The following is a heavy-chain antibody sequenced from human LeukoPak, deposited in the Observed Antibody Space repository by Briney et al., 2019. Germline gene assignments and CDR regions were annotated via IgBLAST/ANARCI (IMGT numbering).Heavy chain of an antibody. D-gene: IGHD2-2*01. CDR2: ISYDERNK. V-gene: IGHV3-30*18. CDR1: GFTFKTYG. Sequence: PGGSLRLSCEASGFTFKTYGMHWVRQAPGKGLEWLAVISYDERNKYYGDSVKGRFTISRDNSKNTLYLQMSSLRPEDTAVYYCANGAVYCTSPKYPTGSAPSCFAHWGQGTLVTVFS. J-gene: IGHJ4*02. CDR3: ANGAVYCTSPKYPTGSAPSCFAH.